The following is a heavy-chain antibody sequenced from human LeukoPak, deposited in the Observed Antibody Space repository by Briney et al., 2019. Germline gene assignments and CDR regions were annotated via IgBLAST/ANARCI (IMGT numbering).Heavy chain of an antibody. Sequence: GGSLRLPCSASGFPFSSYAMHWVPQAPGKGLEYVSAISDSGGSTYYADSVKGRFTIARDNSKNTLYLQMSSLRAEDTAVYFCVRGYSFGPYGMDVWGQGTTVTVSS. V-gene: IGHV3-64D*09. CDR1: GFPFSSYA. CDR2: ISDSGGST. D-gene: IGHD2-15*01. J-gene: IGHJ6*02. CDR3: VRGYSFGPYGMDV.